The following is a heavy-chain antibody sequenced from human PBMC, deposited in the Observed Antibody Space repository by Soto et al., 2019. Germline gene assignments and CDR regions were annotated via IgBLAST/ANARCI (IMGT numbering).Heavy chain of an antibody. J-gene: IGHJ6*02. CDR3: TTWVATPPAGYYYYYGMDV. CDR1: GFTFSNAW. V-gene: IGHV3-15*07. Sequence: EVQLVESGGGLVKPGGSLRLSCAASGFTFSNAWMNWVRQAPGKGLEWVGRIKSKTDGGTTDYAAPVKGRFTISRDDSKNPLYLQMNSLKTADTAVYYCTTWVATPPAGYYYYYGMDVWGQGTTVTVSS. D-gene: IGHD5-12*01. CDR2: IKSKTDGGTT.